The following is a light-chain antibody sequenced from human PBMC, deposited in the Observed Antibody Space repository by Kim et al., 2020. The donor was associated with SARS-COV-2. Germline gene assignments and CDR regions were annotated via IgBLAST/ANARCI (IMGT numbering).Light chain of an antibody. Sequence: ELTQPPSASATPGQRVTISCSGSSSNIGSNIVNWYQQLPGTAPKLLIYSINQRPSGVPDRFSGSKSGTSASLAISGLQSEDEADYFCAAWDDSLNGYVFGTGTKVTVL. CDR1: SSNIGSNI. CDR3: AAWDDSLNGYV. V-gene: IGLV1-44*01. CDR2: SIN. J-gene: IGLJ1*01.